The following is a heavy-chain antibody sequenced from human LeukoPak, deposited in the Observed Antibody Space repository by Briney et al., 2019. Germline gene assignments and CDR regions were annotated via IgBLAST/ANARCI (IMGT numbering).Heavy chain of an antibody. CDR3: ARLRFLEWLDY. V-gene: IGHV1-2*02. CDR1: GYTFTGYY. Sequence: VASVKVSFKASGYTFTGYYMHWVRQAPGQGREWMGWINPNSGGTNYAQKFQGRVTMTRDTSISTAYMELSRLRSDDTAVYYCARLRFLEWLDYWGQGTLVTVSS. CDR2: INPNSGGT. J-gene: IGHJ4*02. D-gene: IGHD3-3*01.